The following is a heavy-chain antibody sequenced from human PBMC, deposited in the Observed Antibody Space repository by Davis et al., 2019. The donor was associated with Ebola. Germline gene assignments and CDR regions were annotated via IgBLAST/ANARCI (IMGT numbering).Heavy chain of an antibody. Sequence: GGSLRLSCTPSGFTFGDYAMGWVRQAPGKGLEWVGFIRSKAYGGTIQYDGSVKGRFIISRDDSKSTAYLQMNSLKAEDTALYYCTRDRDSSSCIDYWGQGALVTVSS. D-gene: IGHD6-13*01. V-gene: IGHV3-49*04. CDR2: IRSKAYGGTI. J-gene: IGHJ4*02. CDR1: GFTFGDYA. CDR3: TRDRDSSSCIDY.